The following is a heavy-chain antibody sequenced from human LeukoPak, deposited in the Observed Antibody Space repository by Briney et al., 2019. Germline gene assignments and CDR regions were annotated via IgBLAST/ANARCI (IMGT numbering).Heavy chain of an antibody. J-gene: IGHJ4*02. D-gene: IGHD5-18*01. CDR1: GGSISSSSYY. CDR2: IYHSGST. CDR3: ARAKNSGYSYGLGY. V-gene: IGHV4-39*07. Sequence: SETLSLTCTVSGGSISSSSYYWGWIRQPPGKGLEWIGEIYHSGSTNYNPSLKSRVTISVDKSKNQFSLKLSSVTAAGTAVYYCARAKNSGYSYGLGYWGQGTLVTVSS.